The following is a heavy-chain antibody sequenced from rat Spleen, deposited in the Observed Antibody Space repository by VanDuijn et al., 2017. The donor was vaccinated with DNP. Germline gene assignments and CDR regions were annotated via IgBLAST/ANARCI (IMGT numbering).Heavy chain of an antibody. D-gene: IGHD1-7*01. V-gene: IGHV3-1*01. J-gene: IGHJ2*01. CDR1: GYSITSNH. CDR3: ARQPTGMDY. Sequence: EVQLQESGPGLVKLSQSLSLTCSVTGYSITSNHKWTWIRKFPGNDLEWIGHISNSGSTSYNPSLKSRISITRDTSKNQFFLQLNSVTTEDTATYYCARQPTGMDYWGQGVMVIVSS. CDR2: ISNSGST.